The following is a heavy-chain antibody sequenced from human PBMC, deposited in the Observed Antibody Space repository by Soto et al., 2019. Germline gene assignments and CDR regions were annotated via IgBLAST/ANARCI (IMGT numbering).Heavy chain of an antibody. CDR2: IYYSGST. V-gene: IGHV4-59*08. J-gene: IGHJ4*02. D-gene: IGHD5-18*01. CDR3: AIRYGSCFDY. CDR1: GGSISSYY. Sequence: PSDTLSLTCTVSGGSISSYYWSWIRQPPGKGLEWIGYIYYSGSTNYNPSLKSRVTISVDTSKNQFSLKLSSVTAADTAVYYCAIRYGSCFDYWGQGTLVTVSS.